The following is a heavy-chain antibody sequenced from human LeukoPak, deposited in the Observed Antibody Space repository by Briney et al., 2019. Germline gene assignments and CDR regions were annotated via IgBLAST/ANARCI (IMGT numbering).Heavy chain of an antibody. V-gene: IGHV1-8*01. D-gene: IGHD3-10*01. CDR3: ARRFSGSGSPNTY. CDR2: MNPNSGNT. Sequence: GASVKVSCKASGYTFTSYDINGVRHATGQRLEWMGWMNPNSGNTGYAQKFQGRDTMTRNTSISTAYMELSRLRSEDTAVYYCARRFSGSGSPNTYWGQGTLVTVSS. J-gene: IGHJ4*02. CDR1: GYTFTSYD.